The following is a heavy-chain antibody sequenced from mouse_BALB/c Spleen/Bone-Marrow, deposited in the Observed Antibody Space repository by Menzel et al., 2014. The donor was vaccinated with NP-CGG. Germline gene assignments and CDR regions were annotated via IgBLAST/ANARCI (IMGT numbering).Heavy chain of an antibody. CDR2: INPGSGGT. D-gene: IGHD2-1*01. V-gene: IGHV1-54*01. CDR3: ARRGKGSTTVSTMDFDV. Sequence: QVQLKQSGAELVRPGTSVKVSCKASGYAFTNYLIEWVKQRPGQGLEWIGVINPGSGGTNYNEKFKGKATLTADKSSSTAYMQLSSLTSDDSAVYFCARRGKGSTTVSTMDFDVWGAGTTVTVSS. CDR1: GYAFTNYL. J-gene: IGHJ1*01.